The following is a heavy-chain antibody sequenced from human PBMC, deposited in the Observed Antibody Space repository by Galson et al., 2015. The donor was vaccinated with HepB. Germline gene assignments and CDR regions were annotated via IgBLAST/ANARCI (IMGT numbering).Heavy chain of an antibody. J-gene: IGHJ3*02. CDR1: GFNFSTYG. Sequence: SLRLSCAVSGFNFSTYGMHWVRQAPGKGLEWVAVIWYDGSNEDYGDSVKGRFTISRDNSKNTLFLQMNSLRAEDTAVYYCARAPYYDSTGWSFDIWGQGTKVTVFS. V-gene: IGHV3-33*01. CDR3: ARAPYYDSTGWSFDI. CDR2: IWYDGSNE. D-gene: IGHD3-22*01.